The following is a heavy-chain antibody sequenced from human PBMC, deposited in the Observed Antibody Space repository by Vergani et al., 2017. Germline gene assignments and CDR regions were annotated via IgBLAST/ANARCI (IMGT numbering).Heavy chain of an antibody. J-gene: IGHJ4*01. Sequence: EVQLVESGGGLEQPGRSLRLSCRASGFTFTDFGISWVRQAPGKGLEWVGFVRNKEDGGTPEHAASVKGRFTISRDDSKAIAYFQMNSLKTEDTAVYYCTTGFPGSSWSTYWGQGTLVTVSS. CDR3: TTGFPGSSWSTY. D-gene: IGHD6-13*01. CDR2: VRNKEDGGTP. CDR1: GFTFTDFG. V-gene: IGHV3-49*04.